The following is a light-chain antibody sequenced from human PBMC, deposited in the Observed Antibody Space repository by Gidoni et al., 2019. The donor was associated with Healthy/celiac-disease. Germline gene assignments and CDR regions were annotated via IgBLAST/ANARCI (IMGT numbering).Light chain of an antibody. CDR2: DVS. Sequence: QSALPQPASVSGSPGQSITISCTGTSSDVGGYNYVSWYQQHPGKAPKLMIYDVSNRPSGVSNRFSGSKSGNTASLTISGLQAEDEADYYCSSYTSSSTLGGVVFGGGTKLTVL. CDR1: SSDVGGYNY. J-gene: IGLJ2*01. V-gene: IGLV2-14*01. CDR3: SSYTSSSTLGGVV.